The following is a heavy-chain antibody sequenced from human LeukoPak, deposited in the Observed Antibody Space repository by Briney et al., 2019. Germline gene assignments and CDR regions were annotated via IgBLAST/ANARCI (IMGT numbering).Heavy chain of an antibody. D-gene: IGHD6-6*01. Sequence: SETLSLTCTVSGDSMSSYYRSWLRQPPGKGLEGLGYIYTSGGTNYIPSLKGRVTISIDTSKNQFSLKLSSVTAADSAVYYCARLTRLSTSPDRYYLDYWGQGTLVTVSS. V-gene: IGHV4-4*09. CDR1: GDSMSSYY. CDR2: IYTSGGT. CDR3: ARLTRLSTSPDRYYLDY. J-gene: IGHJ4*02.